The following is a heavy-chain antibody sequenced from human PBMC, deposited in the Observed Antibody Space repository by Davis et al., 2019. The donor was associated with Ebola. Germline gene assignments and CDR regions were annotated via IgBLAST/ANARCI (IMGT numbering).Heavy chain of an antibody. V-gene: IGHV3-48*03. CDR2: ISSSGSTI. D-gene: IGHD3-3*01. J-gene: IGHJ4*02. Sequence: GGSLRLSCAASGFTFSSYEMNWVRQAPGKGLEWVSYISSSGSTIYYADSVKGRFTISRDNSKNTLYLQMNSLRAEDTAVYYCAKGLTIFGVVGGYWGQGTLVTVSS. CDR3: AKGLTIFGVVGGY. CDR1: GFTFSSYE.